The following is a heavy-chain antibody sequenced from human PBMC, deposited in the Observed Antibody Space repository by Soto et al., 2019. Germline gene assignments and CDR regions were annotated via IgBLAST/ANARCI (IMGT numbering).Heavy chain of an antibody. D-gene: IGHD3-22*01. CDR2: ISFDGSKK. J-gene: IGHJ4*02. CDR3: AKGRHDSSDYYSAFDY. Sequence: VQLVESGGGLVKPGGSLRLSCVASGFTFSRYGMHWVRQAPGKGLEWVVFISFDGSKKYYIDSVKGRFTISRDNSKNTLYLQMNTLRVEDTAVYYCAKGRHDSSDYYSAFDYWGQGNLVTVSS. V-gene: IGHV3-30*18. CDR1: GFTFSRYG.